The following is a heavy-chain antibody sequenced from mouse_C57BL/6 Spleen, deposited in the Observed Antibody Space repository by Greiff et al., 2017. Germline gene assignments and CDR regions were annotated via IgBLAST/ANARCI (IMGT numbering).Heavy chain of an antibody. CDR1: GFSLTSYG. D-gene: IGHD2-5*01. V-gene: IGHV2-2*01. J-gene: IGHJ2*01. Sequence: VQRVESGPGLVQPSQSLSITCTVSGFSLTSYGVHWVRQSPGKGLEWLGVIWSGGSTDYNAAFISRLSIRKDNSKSQVFFKMNSLQADDTAIYYCARNYDYSNYYYCDYGGQGTTLTVSS. CDR2: IWSGGST. CDR3: ARNYDYSNYYYCDY.